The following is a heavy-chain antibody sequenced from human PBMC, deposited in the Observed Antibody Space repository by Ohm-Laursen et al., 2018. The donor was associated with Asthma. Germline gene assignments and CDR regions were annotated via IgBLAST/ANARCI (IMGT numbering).Heavy chain of an antibody. V-gene: IGHV4-28*03. CDR3: ARGTFYYESTGYYFFDH. CDR1: GFTFSSYW. Sequence: LSCAASGFTFSSYWMHWVRQAPGKGLEWIGYIYYSGITYSNPSLRSRVSISVDTSKNQFSLKLTPVTAADTAVYYCARGTFYYESTGYYFFDHWGQGALVTVSS. CDR2: IYYSGIT. J-gene: IGHJ4*02. D-gene: IGHD3-22*01.